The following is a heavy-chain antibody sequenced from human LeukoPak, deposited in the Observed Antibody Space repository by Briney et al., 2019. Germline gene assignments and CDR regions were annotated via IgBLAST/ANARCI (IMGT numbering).Heavy chain of an antibody. CDR3: AKDHNYDYVWGSYPPALYFDY. CDR1: EFTFRSYA. D-gene: IGHD3-16*02. Sequence: GGSLRLSCAVSEFTFRSYAMTWVRQAPGKGLEWVSAISRSGGTTYYADSVKGRFPISRDNSKDTLYLQMNSLRAEDTAVYYCAKDHNYDYVWGSYPPALYFDYWGQGTLVTVSS. J-gene: IGHJ4*02. CDR2: ISRSGGTT. V-gene: IGHV3-23*01.